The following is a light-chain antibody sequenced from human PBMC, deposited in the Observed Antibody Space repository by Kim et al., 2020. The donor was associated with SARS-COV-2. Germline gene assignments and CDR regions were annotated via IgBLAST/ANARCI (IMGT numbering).Light chain of an antibody. CDR1: SSDVGGYNY. CDR3: SSYTSSSTYV. J-gene: IGLJ1*01. CDR2: DVS. Sequence: GQSTTISGPGTSSDVGGYNYVSWYQQHPGKAPKLMIYDVSNRPSGVSNRFSGSKSGNTASLTISGLQAEDEADYYCSSYTSSSTYVFGTGTKVTVL. V-gene: IGLV2-14*03.